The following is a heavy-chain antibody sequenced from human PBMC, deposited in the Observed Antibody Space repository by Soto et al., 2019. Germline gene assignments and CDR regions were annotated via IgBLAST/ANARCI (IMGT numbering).Heavy chain of an antibody. V-gene: IGHV4-59*01. CDR1: GGSISSYY. J-gene: IGHJ4*02. D-gene: IGHD6-19*01. CDR3: ARARTSSAVDFDY. CDR2: IYYTGNT. Sequence: SETLSLTCTVSGGSISSYYWSWIRQPPGKGLEWSGYIYYTGNTNYNPSLKSRVTISVDTSKNQFSLKLTSLTAADTAVYYCARARTSSAVDFDYWGQGTLVTVSS.